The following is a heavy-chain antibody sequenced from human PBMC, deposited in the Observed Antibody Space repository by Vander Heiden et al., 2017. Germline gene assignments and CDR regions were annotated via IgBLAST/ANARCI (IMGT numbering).Heavy chain of an antibody. V-gene: IGHV3-21*01. J-gene: IGHJ4*02. CDR1: GFTFSSYS. D-gene: IGHD1-26*01. Sequence: EVQLVESGGGLVKPGGSLRLSCAASGFTFSSYSMNGVRQAPGKGLEWVSSISSSSSYIYYADSVKGRFTISRDNAKNSLYLQMNSLRAEDTAVYYCARDISGSYYFDYWGQGTLVTVSS. CDR2: ISSSSSYI. CDR3: ARDISGSYYFDY.